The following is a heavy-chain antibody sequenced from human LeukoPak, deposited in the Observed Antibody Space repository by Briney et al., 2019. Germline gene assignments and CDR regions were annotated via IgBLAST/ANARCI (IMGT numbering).Heavy chain of an antibody. CDR3: ARGLAAADYYMDV. CDR1: GFTFSSYS. J-gene: IGHJ6*03. D-gene: IGHD6-13*01. CDR2: ISSSSSYI. V-gene: IGHV3-21*01. Sequence: GGSLRLSCAASGFTFSSYSMNWVRQAPGKGLEWVSSISSSSSYIYYADSVKGRFTISRDNAKNSLYLQMNSLRAKDTAVYYCARGLAAADYYMDVWGKGTTVTVFS.